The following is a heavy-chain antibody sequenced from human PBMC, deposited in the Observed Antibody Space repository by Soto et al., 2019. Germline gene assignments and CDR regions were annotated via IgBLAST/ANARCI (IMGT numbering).Heavy chain of an antibody. CDR1: GGSISSGDYY. J-gene: IGHJ5*02. CDR2: IYYSGST. Sequence: SEILSLTCTVSGGSISSGDYYWSWIRQPPGKGLEWIGYIYYSGSTYYNPSLKSRVTISVDTSKNQFSLKLSSVTAADTAVYYCARESTDGWFDPWGQGTLVTVSS. V-gene: IGHV4-30-4*01. CDR3: ARESTDGWFDP.